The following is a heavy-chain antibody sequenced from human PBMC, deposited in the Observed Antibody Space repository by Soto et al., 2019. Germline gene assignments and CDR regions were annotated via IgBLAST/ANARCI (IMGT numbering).Heavy chain of an antibody. D-gene: IGHD3-9*01. CDR2: IWYDGSNK. CDR3: AKEEYYDILTGYYTRGDDMDV. Sequence: GGSLRLSCAASGFTFSSYGMHWVRQAPGKGLEWVAVIWYDGSNKYYADSVKGRFTISRDNSKNTLYLQMNSLRAEDTAVYYCAKEEYYDILTGYYTRGDDMDVWGKGTTVTVSS. V-gene: IGHV3-33*06. J-gene: IGHJ6*03. CDR1: GFTFSSYG.